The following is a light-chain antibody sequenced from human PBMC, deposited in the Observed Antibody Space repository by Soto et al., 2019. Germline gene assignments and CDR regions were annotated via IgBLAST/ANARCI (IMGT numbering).Light chain of an antibody. Sequence: DIQMTQSPSSLSASVGDRVTITCRASHDIRNYLNWYQQKPGQAPRLLIHDASRLQTGVPSRFSGSGSGTDFILTITSLQPDDIATYHCQQYDNLPLTFGGGTKVEI. CDR3: QQYDNLPLT. CDR1: HDIRNY. CDR2: DAS. J-gene: IGKJ4*01. V-gene: IGKV1-33*01.